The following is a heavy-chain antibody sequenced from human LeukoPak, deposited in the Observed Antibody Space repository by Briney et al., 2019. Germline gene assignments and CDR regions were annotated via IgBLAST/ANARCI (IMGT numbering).Heavy chain of an antibody. CDR2: INHGGST. D-gene: IGHD3-10*01. CDR3: VRRLLLWFGGNTAHFDY. J-gene: IGHJ4*02. Sequence: PSETLSLTCAVYGGSFSGYYWSWIRQPPGKGLEWIGEINHGGSTNYNPSLKSRVTISVDTSKNQFSLKLSSVTAADTAVYYCVRRLLLWFGGNTAHFDYWGQGTLVTVSS. V-gene: IGHV4-34*01. CDR1: GGSFSGYY.